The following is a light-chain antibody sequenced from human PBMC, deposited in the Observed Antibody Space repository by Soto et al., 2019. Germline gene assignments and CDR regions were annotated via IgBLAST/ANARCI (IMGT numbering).Light chain of an antibody. V-gene: IGKV3-20*01. J-gene: IGKJ1*01. CDR2: GAS. CDR1: QTVNANF. Sequence: EIVMTQSPATLSVSPGERATLYCRSSQTVNANFLAWYQQKPGQAPRLLIYGASTRDTGIPVRFSGSGSGTDFTLTISRLEPEDFAVYYCQQYGSSPETFGQGTKVDIK. CDR3: QQYGSSPET.